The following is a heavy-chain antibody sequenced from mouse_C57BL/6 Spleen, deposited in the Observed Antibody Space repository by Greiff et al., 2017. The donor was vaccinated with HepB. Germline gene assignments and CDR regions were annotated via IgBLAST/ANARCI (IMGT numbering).Heavy chain of an antibody. J-gene: IGHJ4*01. Sequence: EVQLQESGAELVRPGASVKLSCTASGFNIKDDYMHWVKQRPEQGLEWIGWIDPENGDTEYASKFQGKATITADTSSNTAYLQLSSLTSEDTAVYYCTTEDSYAMDYWGQGTSVTVSS. CDR3: TTEDSYAMDY. CDR1: GFNIKDDY. V-gene: IGHV14-4*01. CDR2: IDPENGDT.